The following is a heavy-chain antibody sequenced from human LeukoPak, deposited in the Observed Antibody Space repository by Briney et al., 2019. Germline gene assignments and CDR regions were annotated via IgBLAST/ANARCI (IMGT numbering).Heavy chain of an antibody. Sequence: PSQTLSLTCTVSGGSISSGDYYWSWIRQPPGKGLEWIGYIYYSGSTYYNPSLKSRVTISVDTSKNQFSLKLNSVTAADTAVYYCARDKLATVTTGWFDPWGRGTLVTVSS. D-gene: IGHD4-17*01. CDR3: ARDKLATVTTGWFDP. V-gene: IGHV4-30-4*01. CDR1: GGSISSGDYY. CDR2: IYYSGST. J-gene: IGHJ5*02.